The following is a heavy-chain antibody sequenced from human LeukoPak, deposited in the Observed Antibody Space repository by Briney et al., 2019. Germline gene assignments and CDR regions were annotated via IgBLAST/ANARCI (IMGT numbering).Heavy chain of an antibody. CDR2: IIPIFGTA. CDR1: GGTFSSYA. D-gene: IGHD2-2*01. V-gene: IGHV1-69*13. CDR3: ASAEYQLLGYWWNWFDP. Sequence: SVKVSCKASGGTFSSYAISWVRQAPGQGLEWMGGIIPIFGTANYAQKFQGRVAITADESTSTAYMELSSLRSEDTAVYYCASAEYQLLGYWWNWFDPWGQGTLVTVSS. J-gene: IGHJ5*02.